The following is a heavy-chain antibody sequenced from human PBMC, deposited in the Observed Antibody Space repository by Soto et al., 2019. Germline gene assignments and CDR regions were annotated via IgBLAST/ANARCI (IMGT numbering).Heavy chain of an antibody. CDR3: ARDLRMVYAIDFDY. V-gene: IGHV3-48*02. Sequence: EVQLVESGGGLVQPGGSLRLSCAASGFTFSSYSMNWVRQAPGKGLEWVSYISSSGSTIYYADSVKGRFTIPRDNAKNSLYLQMNSLRDEDTAVYYCARDLRMVYAIDFDYWGQGTLVTVSS. CDR2: ISSSGSTI. J-gene: IGHJ4*02. CDR1: GFTFSSYS. D-gene: IGHD2-8*01.